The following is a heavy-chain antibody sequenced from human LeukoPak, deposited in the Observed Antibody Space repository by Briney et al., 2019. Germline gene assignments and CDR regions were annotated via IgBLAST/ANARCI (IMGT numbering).Heavy chain of an antibody. V-gene: IGHV4-59*02. CDR3: ARDTDSSGYYDS. CDR2: IYNSGST. J-gene: IGHJ5*01. CDR1: GGSVSSHY. D-gene: IGHD3-22*01. Sequence: SETLSLTRIVSGGSVSSHYWTWIRQPPGKGLEWIGYIYNSGSTNYNPSLKSRVTISVDTSKNQFSLKLSSVTAADTAVYYCARDTDSSGYYDSWGQGTLVTVSS.